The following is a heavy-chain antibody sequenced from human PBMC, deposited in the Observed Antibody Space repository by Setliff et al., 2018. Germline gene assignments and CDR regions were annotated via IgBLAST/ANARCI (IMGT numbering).Heavy chain of an antibody. J-gene: IGHJ4*02. CDR2: ISA. Sequence: ASVKVSCKASGYTFTSYGINWVQQAPGQGLEWMGWISAYARKFQGGVTMTTDTPTNTAYMELRSLRSADTAVYYCARGPLDFVVVPAAGKFDYWGQGTLVTVSS. V-gene: IGHV1-18*01. CDR1: GYTFTSYG. CDR3: ARGPLDFVVVPAAGKFDY. D-gene: IGHD2-2*01.